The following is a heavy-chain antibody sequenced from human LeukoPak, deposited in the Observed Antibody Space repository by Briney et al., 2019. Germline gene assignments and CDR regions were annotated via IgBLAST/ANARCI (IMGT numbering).Heavy chain of an antibody. CDR2: ISSSSSYI. J-gene: IGHJ3*02. V-gene: IGHV3-21*01. Sequence: GGSLRLSCAASGFTFGSYSMNWVRQAPGKGLEWVSSISSSSSYIYYADSVRGRFTISRDNAKNSLYLQMNSLRAEDTAVYYCARDSLYCSSTSCYSDAFDIWGQGTMVTVSS. CDR3: ARDSLYCSSTSCYSDAFDI. D-gene: IGHD2-2*02. CDR1: GFTFGSYS.